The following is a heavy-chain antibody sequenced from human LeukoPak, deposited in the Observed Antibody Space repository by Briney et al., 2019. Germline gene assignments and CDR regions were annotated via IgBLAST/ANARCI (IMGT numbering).Heavy chain of an antibody. Sequence: GGSLRLSCAASGFTFSSHWMHWVRQAPGKGLVWVSRINNDGTDTVYADSVKGRFTISRDNAKNTLHLQMNSLRVEDTAIYYCVRGQSGPAEWGQGTLVTVSS. V-gene: IGHV3-74*01. CDR3: VRGQSGPAE. CDR1: GFTFSSHW. CDR2: INNDGTDT. J-gene: IGHJ4*02. D-gene: IGHD1-26*01.